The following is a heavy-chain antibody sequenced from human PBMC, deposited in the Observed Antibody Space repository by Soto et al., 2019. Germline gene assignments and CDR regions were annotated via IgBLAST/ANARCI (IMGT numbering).Heavy chain of an antibody. D-gene: IGHD2-2*02. V-gene: IGHV4-30-4*01. CDR2: IPSSGTA. Sequence: TLSLTCTVSGGSISSGVHFWSWIRQPPGKGLEWIGYIPSSGTAYYNLSLKSRLTISLDTSKNQFSVKLASVTASDTAVYYCARVPIACTGSSCYNHYYYSMDVWGKGTTVTVSS. CDR3: ARVPIACTGSSCYNHYYYSMDV. CDR1: GGSISSGVHF. J-gene: IGHJ6*04.